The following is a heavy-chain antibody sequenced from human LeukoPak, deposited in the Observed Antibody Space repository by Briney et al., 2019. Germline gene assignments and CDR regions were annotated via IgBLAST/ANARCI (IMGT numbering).Heavy chain of an antibody. CDR3: AKDRPPECSSTSCFAEYFQH. CDR2: ISYDGSNK. J-gene: IGHJ1*01. V-gene: IGHV3-30*18. D-gene: IGHD2-2*01. CDR1: GFTFSSYG. Sequence: PGRSLRLSCAASGFTFSSYGMHWVRQAPGKGVEWVAVISYDGSNKYYADSVKGRFTISRDNSKNTLSLQMNSLRAEDTAVYYCAKDRPPECSSTSCFAEYFQHWGQGTLVTVSS.